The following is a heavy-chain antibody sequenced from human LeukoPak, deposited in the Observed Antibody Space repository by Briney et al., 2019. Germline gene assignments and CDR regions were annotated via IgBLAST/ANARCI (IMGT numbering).Heavy chain of an antibody. J-gene: IGHJ3*01. CDR1: GYSFASYW. CDR3: ATRLPYSYVGNDAFDV. V-gene: IGHV5-51*01. D-gene: IGHD5-18*01. CDR2: IYPGDSDT. Sequence: GESLKISCKGSGYSFASYWIGWVRQMPGKGLDWMAIIYPGDSDTRYSPSFQGQVTISADKSISTAYLQWSSLKASDTAMYYCATRLPYSYVGNDAFDVWGQGTMVTVSS.